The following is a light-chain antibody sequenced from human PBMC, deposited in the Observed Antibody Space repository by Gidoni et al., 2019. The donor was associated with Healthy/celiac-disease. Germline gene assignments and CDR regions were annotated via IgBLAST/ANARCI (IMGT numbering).Light chain of an antibody. J-gene: IGKJ1*01. V-gene: IGKV1-39*01. CDR2: AAS. CDR1: QSISSY. CDR3: QQSYSTWT. Sequence: DIQMTQSPSSLSASVGDRVTITCRASQSISSYLNWYQQKPGKAPKLLIDAASSLQSGVPSRCSGSGSGTDFTITISSLQPEDFATYYCQQSYSTWTFGQGTKVEIK.